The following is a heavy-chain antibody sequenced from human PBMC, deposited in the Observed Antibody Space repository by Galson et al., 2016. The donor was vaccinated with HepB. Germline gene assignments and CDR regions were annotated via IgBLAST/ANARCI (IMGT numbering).Heavy chain of an antibody. V-gene: IGHV1-2*04. Sequence: SVKVSCKASGYDFTGYYMHWVRQAPGQGLEWMGWINPYSGGTNYAQKFQGWVTMTRDTSISTAYMELTSLTSDDTAVYYCAIANDYWSGGNCYFDYWGQGTRVTVSS. D-gene: IGHD2-15*01. CDR3: AIANDYWSGGNCYFDY. J-gene: IGHJ4*02. CDR1: GYDFTGYY. CDR2: INPYSGGT.